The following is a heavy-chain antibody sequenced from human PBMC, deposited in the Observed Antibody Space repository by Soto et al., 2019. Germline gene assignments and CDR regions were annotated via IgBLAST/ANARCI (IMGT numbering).Heavy chain of an antibody. CDR2: IYHRGST. V-gene: IGHV4-30-2*01. CDR3: AAGGGLPRYY. D-gene: IGHD5-12*01. CDR1: GGSISSGGYS. Sequence: QLQLQESGSGLVKPSQTLSLTCAVSGGSISSGGYSWSWIRQPPGKGLEWIGYIYHRGSTYYNPSIKSRVTIAVDRSKNQFSMKPSSVTAADTAVYYCAAGGGLPRYYWGQGTLVTVSS. J-gene: IGHJ4*02.